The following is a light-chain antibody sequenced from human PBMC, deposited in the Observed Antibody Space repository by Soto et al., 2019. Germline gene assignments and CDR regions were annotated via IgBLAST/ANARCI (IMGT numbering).Light chain of an antibody. CDR2: KVS. Sequence: QSVLTQPASVSGSPGQSITISCTGTSSDIGGYHLVSWYQHQSGKAPKLIIYKVSQWPSGVSDRFSASKSGNTASLTISGLQAEDYADYSCCSYACSHWGYVFGTGTNLTVL. J-gene: IGLJ1*01. CDR1: SSDIGGYHL. CDR3: CSYACSHWGYV. V-gene: IGLV2-23*02.